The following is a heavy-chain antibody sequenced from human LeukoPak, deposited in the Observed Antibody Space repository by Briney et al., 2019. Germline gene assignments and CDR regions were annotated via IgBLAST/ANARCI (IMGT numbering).Heavy chain of an antibody. D-gene: IGHD2-2*01. V-gene: IGHV3-23*01. Sequence: GSLRLSCAASGFTFSSYAMSWVRQAPGKGQEWVSAISGSGGSTYYADSVKGRFTISRDNSKNTLYLQMNSLRAEDTAVYYCAKRGSSTSCFDYWGQGTLVTVSS. J-gene: IGHJ4*02. CDR1: GFTFSSYA. CDR3: AKRGSSTSCFDY. CDR2: ISGSGGST.